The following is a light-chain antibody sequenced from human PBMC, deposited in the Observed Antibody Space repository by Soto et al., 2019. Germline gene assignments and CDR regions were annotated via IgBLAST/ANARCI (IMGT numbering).Light chain of an antibody. CDR1: QSVGSY. CDR3: QQRSSWPGT. V-gene: IGKV3-11*01. J-gene: IGKJ4*01. Sequence: IVLSHSPATLSLSPGERATLYCRASQSVGSYFAWYQRKPGQAPRVLIYDASKRATGIPARFSGSGSGTDFTLTISSLEPEDSAVYYCQQRSSWPGTFGGGTMVDNK. CDR2: DAS.